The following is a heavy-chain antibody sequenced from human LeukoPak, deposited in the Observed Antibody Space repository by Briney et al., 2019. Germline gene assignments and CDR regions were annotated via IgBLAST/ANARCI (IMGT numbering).Heavy chain of an antibody. CDR1: GFTFNGYA. J-gene: IGHJ4*02. Sequence: PGGSLRLSCAASGFTFNGYAMSWVRQAPEKGLEWVSGISGSGAITYYAGSVKGRSTISRDSSKNTLYLQMNSPTAEDTAGYYCAKHAGESCYSPLDKWGQGTLVTVSS. CDR2: ISGSGAIT. D-gene: IGHD2-15*01. V-gene: IGHV3-23*01. CDR3: AKHAGESCYSPLDK.